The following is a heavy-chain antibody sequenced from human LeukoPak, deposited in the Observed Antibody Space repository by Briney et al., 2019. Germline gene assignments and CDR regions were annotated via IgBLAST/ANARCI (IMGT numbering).Heavy chain of an antibody. V-gene: IGHV3-33*06. J-gene: IGHJ4*02. CDR1: GFIYSHYG. CDR2: IWSDGSNR. Sequence: GGSLRLSCAASGFIYSHYGMHWVRQAPGKGLEWVAVIWSDGSNRFYAGSVKGRFTISRDNSQNTLYLQMNSLRAEDTAVYYCAKAYDFWSGPPGDYWGQGTLVTVSS. D-gene: IGHD3-3*01. CDR3: AKAYDFWSGPPGDY.